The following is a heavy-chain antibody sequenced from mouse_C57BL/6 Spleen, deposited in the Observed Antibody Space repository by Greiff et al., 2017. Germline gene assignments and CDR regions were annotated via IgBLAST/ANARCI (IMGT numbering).Heavy chain of an antibody. CDR2: INPYNGDT. V-gene: IGHV1-20*01. CDR3: ARKGILDAMGC. CDR1: GYSFTGYF. Sequence: VQLQQSGPELVKPGDSVKISCKASGYSFTGYFMNWVMQSHGKSLEWIGRINPYNGDTFYNQKFKGKATLTVDKSSSTAHMELRSLTSEDSAVYYCARKGILDAMGCWGQGTSVTVSS. J-gene: IGHJ4*01.